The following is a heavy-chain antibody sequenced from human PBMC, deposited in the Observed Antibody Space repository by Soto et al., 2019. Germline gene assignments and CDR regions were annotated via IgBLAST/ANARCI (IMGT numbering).Heavy chain of an antibody. D-gene: IGHD6-13*01. CDR3: AREWAAADTGIWDAFDM. Sequence: GGSLRLSCAASGFTFSAYSMNWVRQAPGKGLEWVSSVSTTSTYIYYADSVKGRFTISRDNAKNSLYLQMNSLRAEDTAVYYCAREWAAADTGIWDAFDMWGRGTMVTVSS. CDR1: GFTFSAYS. V-gene: IGHV3-21*01. J-gene: IGHJ3*02. CDR2: VSTTSTYI.